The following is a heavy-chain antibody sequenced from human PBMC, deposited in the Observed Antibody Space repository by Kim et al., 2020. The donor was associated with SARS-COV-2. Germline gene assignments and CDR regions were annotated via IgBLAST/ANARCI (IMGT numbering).Heavy chain of an antibody. CDR1: RFTFSSYW. V-gene: IGHV3-7*01. D-gene: IGHD5-12*01. CDR2: IKQDGSEK. Sequence: GGSLRLSCAASRFTFSSYWMIWVRQAPGKGLEWVANIKQDGSEKYYVDSVKGRFTISRDNAKNSLYLQMNSLRAEDTAVYYCARGDGYSVYEDYYGMDV. CDR3: ARGDGYSVYEDYYGMDV. J-gene: IGHJ6*01.